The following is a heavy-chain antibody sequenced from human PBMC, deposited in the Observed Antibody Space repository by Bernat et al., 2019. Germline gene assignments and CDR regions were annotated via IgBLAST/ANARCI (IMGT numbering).Heavy chain of an antibody. V-gene: IGHV3-53*02. J-gene: IGHJ3*02. CDR3: ATHYDFWSGYYFGGKGVIDDAFDI. D-gene: IGHD3-3*01. CDR2: IYSGGST. Sequence: EVQLVETGGGLIQPGGSLRLSCAASGFTVSSNYMSWVRQAPGKGLEWVSVIYSGGSTYYAECVKGRFTICRDNSKNTLYLQMSSLRAEDTAVYYCATHYDFWSGYYFGGKGVIDDAFDIWGQGTMVTVSS. CDR1: GFTVSSNY.